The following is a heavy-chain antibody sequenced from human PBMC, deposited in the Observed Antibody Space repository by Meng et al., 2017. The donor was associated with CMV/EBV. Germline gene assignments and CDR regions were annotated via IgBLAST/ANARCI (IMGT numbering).Heavy chain of an antibody. V-gene: IGHV3-20*04. Sequence: GESLKISCVGSGFSFNDHAMIWVRQPPGKGLEWVSGINWSGSGAGYADSVKGRFTISRNSARNSLSLEMNNLRVEDTALYYCVRGDMPAAVLGSFDLWGQGTMVTVSS. CDR1: GFSFNDHA. CDR3: VRGDMPAAVLGSFDL. CDR2: INWSGSGA. D-gene: IGHD2-2*02. J-gene: IGHJ3*01.